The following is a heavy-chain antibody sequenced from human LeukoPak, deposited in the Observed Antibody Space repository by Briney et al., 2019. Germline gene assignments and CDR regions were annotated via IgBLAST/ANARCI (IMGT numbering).Heavy chain of an antibody. J-gene: IGHJ5*02. V-gene: IGHV4-59*01. Sequence: SETLSLTCTVSGGSISSYYWSWIRQPPGKGLEWIGYICYTGSTNYNPSLKSRVTISVDTSKTQFSLKLRSVTAADTAVYYCARSIYSSSWYWFDPWGQGTLVTVSS. D-gene: IGHD6-13*01. CDR3: ARSIYSSSWYWFDP. CDR1: GGSISSYY. CDR2: ICYTGST.